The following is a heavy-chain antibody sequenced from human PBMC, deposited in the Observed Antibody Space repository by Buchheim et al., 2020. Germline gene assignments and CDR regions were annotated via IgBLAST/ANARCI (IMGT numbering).Heavy chain of an antibody. V-gene: IGHV3-7*01. CDR2: IKQDGSEK. Sequence: EVQLVESGGGLVQPGGSLRLSCAASGFTFSSYWMSWVRQAPGEGLEWVANIKQDGSEKYYVDSVKGRFTISRDNAKNSLYLKMNSLRAEDTAVYDCARPLGSIAARPAGWGMDVWGQGTT. CDR1: GFTFSSYW. CDR3: ARPLGSIAARPAGWGMDV. D-gene: IGHD6-6*01. J-gene: IGHJ6*02.